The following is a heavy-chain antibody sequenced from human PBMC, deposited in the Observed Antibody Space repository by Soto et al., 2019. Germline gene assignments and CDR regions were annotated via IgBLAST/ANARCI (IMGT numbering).Heavy chain of an antibody. J-gene: IGHJ5*02. CDR1: GGSISSSNW. CDR2: IYHSGST. Sequence: QVQLQESGPGLVKPSGTLSLTCAVSGGSISSSNWWSWVRQPPGKGLEWIGEIYHSGSTNYNPSLKSRVTISVDKSXXXFSXXXXXXXXXXXXXXXCARDGSSGWYWFDPWGQGXLVTVSS. V-gene: IGHV4-4*02. CDR3: ARDGSSGWYWFDP. D-gene: IGHD6-19*01.